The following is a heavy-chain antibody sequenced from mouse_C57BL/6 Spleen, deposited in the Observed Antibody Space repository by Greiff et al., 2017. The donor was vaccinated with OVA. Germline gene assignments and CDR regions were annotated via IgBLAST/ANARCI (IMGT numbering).Heavy chain of an antibody. J-gene: IGHJ4*01. CDR3: ARWLLHAMDY. V-gene: IGHV1-52*01. Sequence: QVHVKQPGAELVRPGSSVKLSCKASGYTFTSYWMHWVKQRPIQGLEWIGNIDPSDSETHYNQKFKDKATLTVDKSSSTAFMQLSSLTSEDSAVYYCARWLLHAMDYWGQGTSVTVSS. CDR2: IDPSDSET. D-gene: IGHD2-3*01. CDR1: GYTFTSYW.